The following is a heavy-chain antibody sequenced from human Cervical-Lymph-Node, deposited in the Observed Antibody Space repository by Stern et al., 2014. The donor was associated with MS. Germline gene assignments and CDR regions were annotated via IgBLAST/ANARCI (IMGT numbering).Heavy chain of an antibody. Sequence: EVQLVESGGGLVQPGRSLRLSCATSGFTFDDYAMHWVRQAPGKGLEWVSGISRNSGSIGYADSVKVRFTISRDNAKNSLYLQMNSLRAEDTALYYCAKGSVTIFGVVTVWGQGTLVTVSS. CDR1: GFTFDDYA. CDR3: AKGSVTIFGVVTV. V-gene: IGHV3-9*01. J-gene: IGHJ4*02. D-gene: IGHD3-3*01. CDR2: ISRNSGSI.